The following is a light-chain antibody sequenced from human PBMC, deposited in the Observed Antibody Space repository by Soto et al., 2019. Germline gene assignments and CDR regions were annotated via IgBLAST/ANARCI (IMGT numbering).Light chain of an antibody. CDR1: QNVGNN. CDR3: QQYGDWPLT. J-gene: IGKJ4*01. Sequence: EIVLTQSPATLSVSPGERATLSCRASQNVGNNFAWYQQKPDPAPRLLIFATSTRATGVPARFSGSGSGTEFTLTISSLQSEDFAVYYCQQYGDWPLTFGGGAKVEIE. V-gene: IGKV3-15*01. CDR2: ATS.